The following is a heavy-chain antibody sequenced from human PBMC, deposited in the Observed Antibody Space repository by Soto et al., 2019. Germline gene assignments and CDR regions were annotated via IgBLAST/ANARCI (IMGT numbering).Heavy chain of an antibody. J-gene: IGHJ3*02. CDR2: MNPNSGNT. Sequence: QVQLVQSGAEVKKPGASVKVSCKASGYTFTSYDINWVRQATGQGHDLMGWMNPNSGNTGYAQKFQGRVTMTRNTSISTAYMELSRLRSEDTAVYYCARQRVVLMVYAINPDDAFDIWGQGTMVTVSS. CDR1: GYTFTSYD. V-gene: IGHV1-8*01. D-gene: IGHD2-8*01. CDR3: ARQRVVLMVYAINPDDAFDI.